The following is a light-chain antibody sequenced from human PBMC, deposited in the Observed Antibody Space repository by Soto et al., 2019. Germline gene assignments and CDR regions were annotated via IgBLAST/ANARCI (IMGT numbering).Light chain of an antibody. CDR1: QSISSW. J-gene: IGKJ1*01. CDR3: QQYNTYWT. V-gene: IGKV1-5*01. Sequence: DIQLTPSPYTLSASVGDRVTITFRASQSISSWLAWYQQKPGKAPKLLIYDASILESGVPSRFSGSESGTEFTLTISSLQPDDFATYYCQQYNTYWTFGQGTKVDIK. CDR2: DAS.